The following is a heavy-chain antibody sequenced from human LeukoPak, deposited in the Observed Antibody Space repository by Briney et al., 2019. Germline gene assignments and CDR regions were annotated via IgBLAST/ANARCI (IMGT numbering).Heavy chain of an antibody. Sequence: KPSETLSLTCTVSGGSISSYYWSWIRQPPGKGLEWIGDIYYSGSTNYNPSLKSRVTISVDTSKNQFSLKLSSVTAADTAVYYCARAYDYYGSGSYLNWFDPWGQGTLVTVSS. V-gene: IGHV4-59*01. D-gene: IGHD3-10*01. CDR2: IYYSGST. J-gene: IGHJ5*02. CDR3: ARAYDYYGSGSYLNWFDP. CDR1: GGSISSYY.